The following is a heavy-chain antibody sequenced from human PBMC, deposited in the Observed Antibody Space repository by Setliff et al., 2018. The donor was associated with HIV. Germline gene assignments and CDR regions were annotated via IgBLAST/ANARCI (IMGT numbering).Heavy chain of an antibody. Sequence: GGSLRLSCAASGFTFSSYAMSWVRQAPGKGLEWVSVMSGSGVSTHYVDSVKGRFTISRDNSKNTLYLQMNTLRAEDTAIYYCAKQMKSMGPYDGFDIWGQGTMVTVSS. J-gene: IGHJ3*02. CDR2: MSGSGVST. D-gene: IGHD3-10*01. CDR3: AKQMKSMGPYDGFDI. V-gene: IGHV3-23*01. CDR1: GFTFSSYA.